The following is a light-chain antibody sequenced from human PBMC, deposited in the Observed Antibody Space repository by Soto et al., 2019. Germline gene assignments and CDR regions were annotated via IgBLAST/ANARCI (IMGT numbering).Light chain of an antibody. CDR1: RSDIGSRNS. CDR3: ASYTAASTMV. V-gene: IGLV2-14*03. CDR2: DVN. J-gene: IGLJ2*01. Sequence: QSALTQPRSVSGSLGQSITISCTGTRSDIGSRNSVSWYQHHPGKAPKLMIYDVNIRPSGVSHRFSGSKSGNAASLTISGLQAEDEADYSCASYTAASTMVFGGGTKVTVL.